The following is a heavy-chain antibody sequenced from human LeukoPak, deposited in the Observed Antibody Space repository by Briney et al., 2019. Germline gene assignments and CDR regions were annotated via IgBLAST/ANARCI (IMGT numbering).Heavy chain of an antibody. J-gene: IGHJ4*02. CDR3: ARCRRDVLRYFDWLCNFDY. CDR2: IYYSGST. D-gene: IGHD3-9*01. V-gene: IGHV4-31*03. Sequence: SETLSLTCTVSGGSISSGGYYWSWIRQHPGKGLEWIGYIYYSGSTYYNPSLKSRVTISVDTSKNQFSLKLSSVTAADTAVYYCARCRRDVLRYFDWLCNFDYWGQGTLVTVSS. CDR1: GGSISSGGYY.